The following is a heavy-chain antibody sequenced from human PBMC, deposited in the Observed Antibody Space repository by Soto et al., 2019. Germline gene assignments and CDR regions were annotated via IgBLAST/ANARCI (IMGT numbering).Heavy chain of an antibody. CDR2: ISGSGGST. CDR1: GFTFSSYA. CDR3: AKCKQWLDYYYDGMDV. D-gene: IGHD6-19*01. Sequence: EVQLLESGGGLVQPGGSLRLSCAASGFTFSSYAMSWVRQAPGKGLEWVSAISGSGGSTYYADSVKGRFTISRDNSKNTLYLQMNSLRAEDTAVYYCAKCKQWLDYYYDGMDVWGQGTTVTVSS. V-gene: IGHV3-23*01. J-gene: IGHJ6*02.